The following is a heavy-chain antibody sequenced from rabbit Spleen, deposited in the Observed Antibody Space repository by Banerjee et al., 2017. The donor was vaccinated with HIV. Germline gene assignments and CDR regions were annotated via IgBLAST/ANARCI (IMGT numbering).Heavy chain of an antibody. Sequence: QEQLVESGGDLVQPEGSLTLTCTASGFSFNSYWICWVRQAPGKGLEWIGCIYTGVSGTTYYASWAKGRFTISKSSSTAVTLQMTSLTAADTATYFCARRSSDATFDLWGQGTLVTVS. V-gene: IGHV1S45*01. CDR3: ARRSSDATFDL. CDR2: IYTGVSGTT. CDR1: GFSFNSYW. D-gene: IGHD2-1*01. J-gene: IGHJ2*01.